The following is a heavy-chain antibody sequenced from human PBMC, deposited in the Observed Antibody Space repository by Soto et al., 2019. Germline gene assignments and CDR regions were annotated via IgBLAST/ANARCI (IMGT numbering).Heavy chain of an antibody. Sequence: SVKVSCKASGGTFSSYAISWVRQAPGQGLEWMGGIIPIFGTANYAQKFQGRVTITADESTSTAYMELSSLRPEDTAVYYCARDLLGYCSSTSCSSDYWGQGTLVTVSS. D-gene: IGHD2-2*01. CDR2: IIPIFGTA. CDR3: ARDLLGYCSSTSCSSDY. V-gene: IGHV1-69*13. CDR1: GGTFSSYA. J-gene: IGHJ4*02.